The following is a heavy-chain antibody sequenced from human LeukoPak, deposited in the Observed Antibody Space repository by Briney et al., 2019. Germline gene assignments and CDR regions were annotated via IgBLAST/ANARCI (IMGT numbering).Heavy chain of an antibody. D-gene: IGHD2-2*01. CDR3: ARPDCSSTSCYGGNYYYYYGMDV. CDR2: ISYDGSNK. CDR1: GFTFSSYA. V-gene: IGHV3-30*04. Sequence: PGGSLRLSCAASGFTFSSYAMHWVRQAPGMGLEWVAVISYDGSNKYYADSVKGRFTISRDNSKNTLYLQMNSLRAEDTAVYYCARPDCSSTSCYGGNYYYYYGMDVWGQGTTVTVSS. J-gene: IGHJ6*02.